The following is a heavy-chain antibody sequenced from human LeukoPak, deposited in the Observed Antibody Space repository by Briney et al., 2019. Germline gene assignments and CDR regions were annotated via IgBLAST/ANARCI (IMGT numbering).Heavy chain of an antibody. CDR3: ARVYDILTGYPDAFDI. J-gene: IGHJ3*02. Sequence: ASVKVSCKASGYTFTSYGISWVRQAPGQGLEWMGWISAYNGNTNYAQKLQGRVTMTTDTSTSTAYMELRSLRSDDTAMYYCARVYDILTGYPDAFDIWGQGTMVTVSS. D-gene: IGHD3-9*01. CDR2: ISAYNGNT. V-gene: IGHV1-18*01. CDR1: GYTFTSYG.